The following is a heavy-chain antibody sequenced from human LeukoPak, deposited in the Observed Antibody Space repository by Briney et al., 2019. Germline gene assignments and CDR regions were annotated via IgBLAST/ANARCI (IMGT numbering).Heavy chain of an antibody. CDR2: IYYSGST. J-gene: IGHJ4*02. CDR3: ARETLGYCTNGVCHYYFDY. CDR1: GGSIRSYY. Sequence: SETLSLTCTVSGGSIRSYYWSWIRQPPGKGLEWIAYIYYSGSTNYNPSLKSRVTISVDTSKNQFSLKLSSVTAADTAVYYCARETLGYCTNGVCHYYFDYWGQGTLVTVSS. V-gene: IGHV4-59*01. D-gene: IGHD2-8*01.